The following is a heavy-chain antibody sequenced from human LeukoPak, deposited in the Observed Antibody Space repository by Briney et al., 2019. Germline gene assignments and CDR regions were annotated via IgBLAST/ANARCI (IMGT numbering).Heavy chain of an antibody. V-gene: IGHV4-39*01. J-gene: IGHJ4*02. CDR2: IYYSGST. CDR3: ARHSVSYYYDSSGYYPGFFDY. CDR1: GGSISSSSYY. D-gene: IGHD3-22*01. Sequence: SETLSLTCTVSGGSISSSSYYWGWIRQPPGKGLEWIGSIYYSGSTYYNPSLKSRVTISVDTSKNQFSLKLSSVTAADTAVYYCARHSVSYYYDSSGYYPGFFDYWGQGTLVTASS.